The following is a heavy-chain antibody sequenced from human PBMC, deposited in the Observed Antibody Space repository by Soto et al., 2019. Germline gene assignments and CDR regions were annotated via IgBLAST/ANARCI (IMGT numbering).Heavy chain of an antibody. CDR1: GLTFSDAW. J-gene: IGHJ6*02. CDR3: TTRKGDV. Sequence: DVQLVESGGGLVKPGGSLRLSCAASGLTFSDAWMNWVRQAPGKGLQWVGRIKSKADGVETDYVAPVRGRFIISKDDSINTLYLQMNSLKIEDTGVYYCTTRKGDVWGQGTTVTVS. CDR2: IKSKADGVET. V-gene: IGHV3-15*07.